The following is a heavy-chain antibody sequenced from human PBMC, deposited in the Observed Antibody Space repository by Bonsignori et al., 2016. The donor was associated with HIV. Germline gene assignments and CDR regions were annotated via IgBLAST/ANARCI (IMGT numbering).Heavy chain of an antibody. CDR3: AGTLAYCGGDCLWYFDL. CDR1: GGSISSYY. D-gene: IGHD2-21*01. J-gene: IGHJ2*01. Sequence: SETLSLTCTVSGGSISSYYWSWIRQPAGKGLEWIGRIYTSGSTNYNPSLKSRVTMSVDTSKNQFSLKLSSVTAADTAVYYCAGTLAYCGGDCLWYFDLWGRGTLVTVSS. V-gene: IGHV4-4*07. CDR2: IYTSGST.